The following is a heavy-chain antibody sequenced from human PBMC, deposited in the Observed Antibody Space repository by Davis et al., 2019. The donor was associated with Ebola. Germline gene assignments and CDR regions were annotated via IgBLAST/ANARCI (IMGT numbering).Heavy chain of an antibody. J-gene: IGHJ4*02. CDR1: GFTFSSYS. Sequence: MPGGSLRLSCAASGFTFSSYSMNWIRQAPGKGLEWIGYIYYSGSPNYNRSLKSRVTISVDPSKNQFSLKLTSVTAADTAVYYCARGDYGGSQFDYWGQGTLVTVSS. V-gene: IGHV4-59*01. D-gene: IGHD4-17*01. CDR3: ARGDYGGSQFDY. CDR2: IYYSGSP.